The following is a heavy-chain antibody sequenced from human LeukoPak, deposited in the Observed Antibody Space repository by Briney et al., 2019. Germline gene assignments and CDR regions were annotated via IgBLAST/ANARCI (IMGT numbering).Heavy chain of an antibody. D-gene: IGHD3-22*01. CDR3: ASWPDYYDSSGYYFVYGEELN. CDR1: GGSISLSYYY. V-gene: IGHV4-39*06. Sequence: SETLSLTCSVSGGSISLSYYYWGWIRQPPGKGLEWIGNIFYSGSTYYNPSLKSRVTISVDTSKNQFPLKLSSVTAADTAVYYCASWPDYYDSSGYYFVYGEELNWGQGTLVTVSS. J-gene: IGHJ4*02. CDR2: IFYSGST.